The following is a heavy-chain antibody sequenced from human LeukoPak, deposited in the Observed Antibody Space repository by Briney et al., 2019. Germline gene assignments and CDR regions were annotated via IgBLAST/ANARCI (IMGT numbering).Heavy chain of an antibody. D-gene: IGHD6-13*01. CDR3: ARLSSSRKGIDY. Sequence: GGSLRLSCAASGFSFSRYWMSWVRQAPGKGLEWVANIKQDGSDKDYVDSVKGRFTISRDNAKNSLYLQMNSLRVEDTAVYYCARLSSSRKGIDYWGQGTLVTVSS. CDR2: IKQDGSDK. CDR1: GFSFSRYW. V-gene: IGHV3-7*02. J-gene: IGHJ4*02.